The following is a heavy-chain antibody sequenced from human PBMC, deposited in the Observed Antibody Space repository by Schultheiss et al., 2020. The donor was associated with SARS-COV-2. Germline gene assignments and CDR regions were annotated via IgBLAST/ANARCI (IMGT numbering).Heavy chain of an antibody. V-gene: IGHV5-10-1*01. J-gene: IGHJ3*02. D-gene: IGHD6-19*01. Sequence: GESLKISCKGSGYSFTSYWIGWVRQMPGKGLEWMGRIDPSDSYTNYSPSFQGHVTISADKSISTAYLQWSSLKASDTAMYHCARLPLIAVADDDAFDIWGQGTMVTVSS. CDR1: GYSFTSYW. CDR3: ARLPLIAVADDDAFDI. CDR2: IDPSDSYT.